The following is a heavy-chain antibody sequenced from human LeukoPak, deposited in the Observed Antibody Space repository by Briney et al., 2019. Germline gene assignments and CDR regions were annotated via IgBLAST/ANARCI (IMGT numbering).Heavy chain of an antibody. D-gene: IGHD3-22*01. Sequence: KSSETLSLTCTVSGGSISSGGYYWSWIRQHPGKGLEWIGYIYYSGSTYYNPSLKGRVTISVDTSKNQFSLKLSSVTAADTAVYYCAREKVGYYDSSGKGHFDYWGQGTLVTVSS. CDR2: IYYSGST. J-gene: IGHJ4*02. CDR1: GGSISSGGYY. V-gene: IGHV4-31*03. CDR3: AREKVGYYDSSGKGHFDY.